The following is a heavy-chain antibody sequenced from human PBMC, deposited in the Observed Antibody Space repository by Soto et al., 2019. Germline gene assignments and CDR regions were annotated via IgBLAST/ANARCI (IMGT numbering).Heavy chain of an antibody. J-gene: IGHJ5*02. CDR1: GFTFSSYA. D-gene: IGHD3-10*01. CDR2: ISYDGSNK. Sequence: QVQLVESGGGVVQPGRSLRLSCAASGFTFSSYAMHWVRQAPGKGLEWVAVISYDGSNKYYADSVKGRFTISRDNCKKALYLQMNSLRAEDTAVYYCARDGYYGSGSLNWFDPWGQGTLVTVSS. V-gene: IGHV3-30-3*01. CDR3: ARDGYYGSGSLNWFDP.